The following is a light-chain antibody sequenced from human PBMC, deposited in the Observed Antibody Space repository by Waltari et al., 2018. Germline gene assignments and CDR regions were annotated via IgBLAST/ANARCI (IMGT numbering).Light chain of an antibody. CDR2: WAF. CDR3: QQYFSAGDT. Sequence: DIVLTQSPDSLAVSLGERATVTCKSSQTIFYNSKNYLAWYQKKPGHPPRLLFYWAFTRQSVAPDRSSASGAGTEFTLTISSLQAEDVAVYYCQQYFSAGDTFGLGPKCISN. CDR1: QTIFYNSKNY. V-gene: IGKV4-1*01. J-gene: IGKJ3*01.